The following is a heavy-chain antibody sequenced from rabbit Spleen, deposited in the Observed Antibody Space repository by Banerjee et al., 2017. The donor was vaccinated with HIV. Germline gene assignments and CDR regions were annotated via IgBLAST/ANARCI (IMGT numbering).Heavy chain of an antibody. CDR2: IKTTTGAT. V-gene: IGHV1S40*01. J-gene: IGHJ4*01. D-gene: IGHD1-1*01. CDR3: AREEDGSGGGYEL. CDR1: GFSFSSSYY. Sequence: QSLEESGGDLVKPEGSLTLTCTASGFSFSSSYYMCWVRQAPGKGLEWIGCIKTTTGATVYASWAKGRFTISKASSTVTLQMTSLTVADTATYFCAREEDGSGGGYELWGPGTLVTVS.